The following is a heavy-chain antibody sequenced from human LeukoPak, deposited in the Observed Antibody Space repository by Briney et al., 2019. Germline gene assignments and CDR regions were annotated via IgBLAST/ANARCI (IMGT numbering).Heavy chain of an antibody. Sequence: PGGSLRLSCAASGFTFSSYEMNWVRQAPGKGLEWVSYISSSGSTIYYADSVKGRFTISRDNAKNSLYLQMNSLRAEDTAVYYCARRGSQQLVSRDPAYYYYYYMDVWGKGTTVTISS. CDR1: GFTFSSYE. J-gene: IGHJ6*03. CDR3: ARRGSQQLVSRDPAYYYYYYMDV. D-gene: IGHD6-13*01. CDR2: ISSSGSTI. V-gene: IGHV3-48*03.